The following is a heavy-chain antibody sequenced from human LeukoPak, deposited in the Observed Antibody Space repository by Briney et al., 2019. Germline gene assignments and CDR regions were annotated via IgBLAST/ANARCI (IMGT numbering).Heavy chain of an antibody. Sequence: PGGSLRLSCAAPGFTFSSYAMSWVRQAPGKGLEWVSAISGSGGSTYYADSVKGRFTISRDNSKNTLYLQMNSLRAEDTAVYYCARYRVVVITNKNYYFDYWGQGTLVTVSS. CDR1: GFTFSSYA. CDR2: ISGSGGST. CDR3: ARYRVVVITNKNYYFDY. D-gene: IGHD3-22*01. V-gene: IGHV3-23*01. J-gene: IGHJ4*02.